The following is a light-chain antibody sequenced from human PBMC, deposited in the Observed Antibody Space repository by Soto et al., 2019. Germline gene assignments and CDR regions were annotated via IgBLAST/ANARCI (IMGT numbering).Light chain of an antibody. V-gene: IGLV1-47*01. Sequence: QSALTQPPSAPGTPGQRVTISCSGSSSNIGSNYVYWYQQLPGTAPKLLIYRNNQRPSGVPDRFSGSKSGTSASLAISGLRSEDEADYYCAAWDDSLSGLVFGGGTKLTVL. CDR3: AAWDDSLSGLV. CDR2: RNN. CDR1: SSNIGSNY. J-gene: IGLJ2*01.